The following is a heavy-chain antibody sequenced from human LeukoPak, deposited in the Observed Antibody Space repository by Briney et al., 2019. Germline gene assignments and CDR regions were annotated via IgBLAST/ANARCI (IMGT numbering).Heavy chain of an antibody. CDR2: IIPIFGTA. CDR3: ARASYYYDSSGPVILLDYYMDV. V-gene: IGHV1-69*01. Sequence: SVKVSCKASGCTFSSYAISWVRQAPGQGLEWMGGIIPIFGTANYAQKFQGRVTITADESTSTAYMELSSLRSEDTAVYYCARASYYYDSSGPVILLDYYMDVWGKGTTVTVSS. D-gene: IGHD3-22*01. CDR1: GCTFSSYA. J-gene: IGHJ6*03.